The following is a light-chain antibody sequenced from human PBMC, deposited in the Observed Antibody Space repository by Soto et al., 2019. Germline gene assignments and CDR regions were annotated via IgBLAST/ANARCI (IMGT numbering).Light chain of an antibody. CDR3: SSYTSSSTLV. V-gene: IGLV2-14*01. Sequence: QSALTQPASVSGSPGQPITISCTGTSSDVGGYNYGSWYQQHPGKAPKFMIYDVSNRPSGVSNRFSGSKSGNTSSLNISGLHAEDEADYYCSSYTSSSTLVFGGGTKVTVL. CDR1: SSDVGGYNY. CDR2: DVS. J-gene: IGLJ2*01.